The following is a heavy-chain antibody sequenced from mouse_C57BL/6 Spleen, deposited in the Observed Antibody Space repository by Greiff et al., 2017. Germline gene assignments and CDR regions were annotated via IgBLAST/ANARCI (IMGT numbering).Heavy chain of an antibody. CDR3: ARGGITTVVANFDY. V-gene: IGHV3-6*01. Sequence: EVKLVESGPGLVKPSQSLSLTCSVTGYSITSGYYWNWIRQFPGNKLEWMGYISYDGSNNYNPSLKNRISITRDTSKNQFFLKLNSVTTEDTATYYCARGGITTVVANFDYWGQGTTLTVSS. J-gene: IGHJ2*01. D-gene: IGHD1-1*01. CDR1: GYSITSGYY. CDR2: ISYDGSN.